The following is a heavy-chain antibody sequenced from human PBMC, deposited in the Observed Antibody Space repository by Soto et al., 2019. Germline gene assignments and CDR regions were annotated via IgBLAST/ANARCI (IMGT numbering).Heavy chain of an antibody. Sequence: GESLKISCAASGFTFDDYGMSWVRQVPGKGLEWVAGINWNGRTRNYADSVKGRFTISRDNSKNTLYLQMNSLRAEDTAVYYCAKEGLYYYDSSGYPNHFDYWGQGTLVTVSS. V-gene: IGHV3-20*04. CDR3: AKEGLYYYDSSGYPNHFDY. CDR2: INWNGRTR. J-gene: IGHJ4*02. D-gene: IGHD3-22*01. CDR1: GFTFDDYG.